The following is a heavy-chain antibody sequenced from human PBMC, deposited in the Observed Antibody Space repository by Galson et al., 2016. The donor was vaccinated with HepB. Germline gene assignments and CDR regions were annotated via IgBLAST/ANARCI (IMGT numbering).Heavy chain of an antibody. CDR1: GFTVSTSY. J-gene: IGHJ4*02. V-gene: IGHV3-53*01. CDR3: ARETGGWFYY. Sequence: SLRLSCAASGFTVSTSYMSWVRQAPGKGLEWVSVIYSDAKTYYGDSVKGRFIISSDISKSTVYLQMNNVSAEDAAVYYCARETGGWFYYWGQGTLVTVSS. D-gene: IGHD6-19*01. CDR2: IYSDAKT.